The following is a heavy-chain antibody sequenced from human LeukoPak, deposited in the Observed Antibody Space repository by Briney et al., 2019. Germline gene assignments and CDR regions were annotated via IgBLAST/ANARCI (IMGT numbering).Heavy chain of an antibody. V-gene: IGHV4-38-2*02. D-gene: IGHD1-7*01. CDR2: IYHSGST. CDR3: ARDGGLELPLGWFDP. CDR1: GYSISSGYF. J-gene: IGHJ5*02. Sequence: SETLSLTCTVSGYSISSGYFWGWIRQPPGKGLEWIGSIYHSGSTYYNPSLKSRVTISVDTSKNQFSLKLSSMTAADTAVYYCARDGGLELPLGWFDPWGQGTLVIVSS.